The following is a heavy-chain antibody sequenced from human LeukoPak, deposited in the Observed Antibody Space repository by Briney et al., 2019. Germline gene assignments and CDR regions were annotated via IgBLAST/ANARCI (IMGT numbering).Heavy chain of an antibody. CDR3: ARGRGRITMVRGVLFDY. CDR1: GGSFSGYY. V-gene: IGHV4-34*01. CDR2: INHSGST. Sequence: PSETLSLTCAVYGGSFSGYYWSWIRQPPGKGLEWIGEINHSGSTNYNPSLKSRVTISVDTSKNQFSLKLSSVTAADTAVYYCARGRGRITMVRGVLFDYWGQGTLVTVSS. D-gene: IGHD3-10*01. J-gene: IGHJ4*02.